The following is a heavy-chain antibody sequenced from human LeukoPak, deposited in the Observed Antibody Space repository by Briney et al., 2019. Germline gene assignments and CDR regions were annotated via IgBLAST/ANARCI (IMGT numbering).Heavy chain of an antibody. CDR3: AKRYGDSTGWFFDF. Sequence: PGGSLRLSCEGSRCSFDSYAMTWVRQAPGKGLEWVSSINGGGDITYYAESVKGRFTVSRDNSKNTLFLQMNSLRAEDRAVFYCAKRYGDSTGWFFDFWGQGSLVTVSS. CDR2: INGGGDIT. CDR1: RCSFDSYA. D-gene: IGHD6-13*01. V-gene: IGHV3-23*01. J-gene: IGHJ4*02.